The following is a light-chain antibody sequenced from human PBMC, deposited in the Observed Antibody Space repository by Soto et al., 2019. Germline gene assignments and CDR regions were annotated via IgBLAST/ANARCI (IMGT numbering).Light chain of an antibody. CDR2: SVS. CDR3: QQYGSSPSWT. CDR1: QSVSSNY. V-gene: IGKV3-20*01. J-gene: IGKJ1*01. Sequence: EIVLTQSPGTLSLSPGERATLSCRASQSVSSNYLAWYQQKPGQAPRLLIYSVSTRATGIPDRFNGSGSGTDFTLTITRLEPEDFAVYYCQQYGSSPSWTFGQGTKVEIK.